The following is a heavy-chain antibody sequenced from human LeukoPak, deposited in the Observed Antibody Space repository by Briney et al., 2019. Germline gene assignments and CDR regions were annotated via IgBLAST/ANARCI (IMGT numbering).Heavy chain of an antibody. D-gene: IGHD6-13*01. CDR2: INPKNGKT. V-gene: IGHV1-8*01. CDR1: GYIFTSYD. Sequence: ASVKVSCKTSGYIFTSYDINWVRQATGQGLEWVGYINPKNGKTGYAQKFQGRVTMTTDTSTTTAFMELNSLRYDDTAVYYCARKLSGYSSTRYPDYWGQGTLVTVSS. J-gene: IGHJ4*02. CDR3: ARKLSGYSSTRYPDY.